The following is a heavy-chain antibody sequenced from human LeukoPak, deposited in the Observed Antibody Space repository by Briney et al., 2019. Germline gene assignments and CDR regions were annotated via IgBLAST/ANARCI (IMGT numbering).Heavy chain of an antibody. CDR1: GGSFSGYY. J-gene: IGHJ5*02. D-gene: IGHD3-10*01. Sequence: PSETLSLTCAVYGGSFSGYYWSWIRQPPGKGLEWIGEINHSGSTNYNPSLKSRVTTSVDTSKNQFSLKLSSVTAADTAVYYCARGGNVLLWFGVNWFDPWGQGTLVTVSS. V-gene: IGHV4-34*01. CDR3: ARGGNVLLWFGVNWFDP. CDR2: INHSGST.